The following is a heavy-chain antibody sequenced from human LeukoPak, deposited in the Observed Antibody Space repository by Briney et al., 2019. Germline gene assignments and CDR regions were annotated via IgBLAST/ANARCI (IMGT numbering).Heavy chain of an antibody. CDR3: ARGYSSGSDFDY. V-gene: IGHV4-4*07. J-gene: IGHJ4*02. CDR2: IYTSGST. Sequence: SETLSLTCTVSGGSISSYYWSWIRQPAGKGLEWIGRIYTSGSTNYNSSLKSRVTMSVDTSKNQFSLKLSSVTAADTAVYYCARGYSSGSDFDYWGQGTLVTVSS. D-gene: IGHD3-22*01. CDR1: GGSISSYY.